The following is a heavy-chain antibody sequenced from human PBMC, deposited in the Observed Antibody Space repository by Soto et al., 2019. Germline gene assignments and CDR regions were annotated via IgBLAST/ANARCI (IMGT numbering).Heavy chain of an antibody. CDR2: IYHSGST. CDR1: GGSFSGYY. D-gene: IGHD6-13*01. Sequence: PSETLSLTCAVYGGSFSGYYWSWIRQPPGKGLEWIGEIYHSGSTNYNPSLKSRVTISSDTTKNQLSLKLTSVTAADTAFYHCARGYATSWYTYYFDYWGQGALVTVSS. J-gene: IGHJ4*02. CDR3: ARGYATSWYTYYFDY. V-gene: IGHV4-34*01.